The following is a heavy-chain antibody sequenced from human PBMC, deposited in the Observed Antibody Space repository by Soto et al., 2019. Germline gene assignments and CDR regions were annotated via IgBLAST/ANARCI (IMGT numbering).Heavy chain of an antibody. Sequence: SETLSLTCAVYGGSFSGDYWSWIRQPPGKGLEWIGEINGRGSTKYNPSLKSRVTVSADPSKNQFSLKLTSVTAADTAVYYCARQGDSTMAIFDYWGQGALVTVSS. V-gene: IGHV4-34*01. CDR3: ARQGDSTMAIFDY. CDR1: GGSFSGDY. J-gene: IGHJ4*02. CDR2: INGRGST. D-gene: IGHD5-18*01.